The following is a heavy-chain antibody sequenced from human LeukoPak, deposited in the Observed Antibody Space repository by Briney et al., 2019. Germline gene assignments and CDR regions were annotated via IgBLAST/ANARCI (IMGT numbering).Heavy chain of an antibody. CDR2: ISGSAYNS. Sequence: TGGSLRLSCAASGFTFSSYGLSWARQAPGKGLEWGSTISGSAYNSYYADSVKGRFTISRDNSANTLYLQMDNLRAEDTALYYCAKHSGSYFIYYIDSWGKGTLVTVSS. D-gene: IGHD1-26*01. J-gene: IGHJ4*02. V-gene: IGHV3-23*01. CDR1: GFTFSSYG. CDR3: AKHSGSYFIYYIDS.